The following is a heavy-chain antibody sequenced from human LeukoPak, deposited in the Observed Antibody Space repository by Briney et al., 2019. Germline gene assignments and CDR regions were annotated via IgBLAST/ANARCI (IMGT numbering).Heavy chain of an antibody. CDR2: INPNSGGT. CDR1: GYPFIGNY. D-gene: IGHD6-6*01. J-gene: IGHJ4*02. CDR3: ATQMKQLGD. V-gene: IGHV1-2*02. Sequence: ASVKVSCKASGYPFIGNYIHWVRQAPGQGLEWMGWINPNSGGTQYSQKFQGRVTMTRDTSISTAYMELSRLRSDDTAVYYCATQMKQLGDWGQGTLVTVSS.